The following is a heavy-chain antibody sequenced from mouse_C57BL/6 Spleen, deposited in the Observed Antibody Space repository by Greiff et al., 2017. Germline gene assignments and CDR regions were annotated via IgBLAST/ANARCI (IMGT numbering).Heavy chain of an antibody. D-gene: IGHD2-5*01. CDR3: ARKEAYYSNYWYFDV. Sequence: VQLQQPGAELVRPGTSVKVSCKASGYAFTNYLIEWVKQRPGQGLEWIGVINPGSGGTNYNEKFKGKATLTADKSSSTAYMQLSSLTSEDSAVYFCARKEAYYSNYWYFDVWGTGTTVTVSS. CDR1: GYAFTNYL. V-gene: IGHV1-54*01. J-gene: IGHJ1*03. CDR2: INPGSGGT.